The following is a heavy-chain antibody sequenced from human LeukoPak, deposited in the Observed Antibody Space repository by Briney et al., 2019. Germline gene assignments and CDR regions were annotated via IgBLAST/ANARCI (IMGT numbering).Heavy chain of an antibody. CDR3: ARAGRLRYFDWPIRNY. J-gene: IGHJ4*02. Sequence: ASVKASCKASGYTFTGYYMHWVRQAPGQGLEWMGWINPNSGGTNYAQKFQGRVTMTRDTSISTAYMELSRLRSDDTAVYYCARAGRLRYFDWPIRNYWGQGTLVTVSS. V-gene: IGHV1-2*02. CDR1: GYTFTGYY. D-gene: IGHD3-9*01. CDR2: INPNSGGT.